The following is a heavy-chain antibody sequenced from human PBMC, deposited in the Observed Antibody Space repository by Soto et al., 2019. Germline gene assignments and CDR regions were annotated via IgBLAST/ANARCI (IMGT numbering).Heavy chain of an antibody. CDR2: IIPIFGTA. Sequence: SVKFYCKASGGTFSSYAISWVRQAPGQGLEWMGGIIPIFGTANYAQKFQGRVTITADESTSTAYMELSSLRSEDTAVYYCATNDDFWSGYPPGDYYGMDVWGQGTTVTSP. J-gene: IGHJ6*02. V-gene: IGHV1-69*13. D-gene: IGHD3-3*01. CDR1: GGTFSSYA. CDR3: ATNDDFWSGYPPGDYYGMDV.